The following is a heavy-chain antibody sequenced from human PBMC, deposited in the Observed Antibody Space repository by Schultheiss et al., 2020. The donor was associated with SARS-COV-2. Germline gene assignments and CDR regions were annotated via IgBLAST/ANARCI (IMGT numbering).Heavy chain of an antibody. Sequence: GGSLRLSCAASGFTFDNYAMSWVRQAPGKGLEWVSSISGSSGSMYYTDSVQGRFTISRDNFKNTLYLQMNSLRADDTALYYCAKDQLGYDWNDVPPYYFDSWGQGRLVTVSS. V-gene: IGHV3-23*01. CDR2: ISGSSGSM. D-gene: IGHD1-1*01. CDR3: AKDQLGYDWNDVPPYYFDS. CDR1: GFTFDNYA. J-gene: IGHJ4*02.